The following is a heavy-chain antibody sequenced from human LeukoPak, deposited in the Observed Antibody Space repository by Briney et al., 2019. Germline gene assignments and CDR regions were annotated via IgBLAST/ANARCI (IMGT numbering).Heavy chain of an antibody. D-gene: IGHD2-8*01. CDR2: INPSGGST. J-gene: IGHJ5*02. CDR3: ARDQLGYCTNGVCYRSGWFDH. Sequence: ASVKVSCKASGYTFTSYYMHWVRQAPGQGLEWMGIINPSGGSTSYAQKFQGRVTMTRDMSTSTVYMELSSLRSEDTAVYYCARDQLGYCTNGVCYRSGWFDHWGQGTLVTVSS. V-gene: IGHV1-46*01. CDR1: GYTFTSYY.